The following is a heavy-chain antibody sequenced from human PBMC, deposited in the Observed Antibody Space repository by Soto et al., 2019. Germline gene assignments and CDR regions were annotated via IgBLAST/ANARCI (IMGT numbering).Heavy chain of an antibody. D-gene: IGHD6-13*01. J-gene: IGHJ4*02. CDR1: RGTFSSYA. V-gene: IGHV1-69*01. CDR3: ACAPNSSSFLDF. Sequence: QVQLVQSGAEVKKPGSSVKVSCKASRGTFSSYAFSWVRQAPGQGLEWMGGIIPLFRTANYAQQFQGGVTITADESTSTVYMELSSLRSEDTAVYYCACAPNSSSFLDFWGRGTLVTVSS. CDR2: IIPLFRTA.